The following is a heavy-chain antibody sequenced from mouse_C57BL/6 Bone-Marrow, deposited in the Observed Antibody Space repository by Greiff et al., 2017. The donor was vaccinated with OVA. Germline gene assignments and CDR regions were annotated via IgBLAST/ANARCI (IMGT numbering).Heavy chain of an antibody. Sequence: QVQLQQSGAELVRPGASVTLSCKASGYTFTDYEMHWVKQTPVHGLEWIGAIDPETGGTAYNQKFKGKAILTADKSSSTAYMELRSLTSEDSAVYYCTRNWDGEGWYFDVWGTGTTVTVSS. J-gene: IGHJ1*03. CDR1: GYTFTDYE. CDR2: IDPETGGT. D-gene: IGHD4-1*01. V-gene: IGHV1-15*01. CDR3: TRNWDGEGWYFDV.